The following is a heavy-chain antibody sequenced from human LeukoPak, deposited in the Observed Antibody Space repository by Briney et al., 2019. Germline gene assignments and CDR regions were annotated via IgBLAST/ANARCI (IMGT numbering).Heavy chain of an antibody. CDR2: IYSSGST. V-gene: IGHV4-39*07. CDR1: GASINNGSNY. Sequence: SETLSLTCRVSGASINNGSNYWGWIRQPPGKTLEWIGSIYSSGSTYYNPSLKSRVIIMIDTPKNHFSLTLSSVTAADTAVYYCARSDGYGLVGIWGQGTMVTVSS. CDR3: ARSDGYGLVGI. D-gene: IGHD3-10*01. J-gene: IGHJ3*02.